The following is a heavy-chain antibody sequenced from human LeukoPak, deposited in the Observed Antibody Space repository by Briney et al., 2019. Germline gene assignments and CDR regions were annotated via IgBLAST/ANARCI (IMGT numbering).Heavy chain of an antibody. J-gene: IGHJ4*02. CDR2: INPNSGGT. V-gene: IGHV1-2*02. Sequence: ASVKLSCKSSGYTFTAYYMHWVRQAPGQALEWMGWINPNSGGTNYPQKFQGRVTMTRDTSISTAYMELNRLRSDDTAVYYCASGGISGDYWGQGTLVTVSS. D-gene: IGHD3-10*01. CDR1: GYTFTAYY. CDR3: ASGGISGDY.